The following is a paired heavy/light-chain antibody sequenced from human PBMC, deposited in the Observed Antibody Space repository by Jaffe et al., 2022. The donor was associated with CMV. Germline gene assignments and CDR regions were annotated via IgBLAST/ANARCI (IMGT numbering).Heavy chain of an antibody. Sequence: QVQLVQSGAEVKKPGASVKVSCKASGYTFTSYDINWVRQATGQGLEWMGWMNPNSGNTGYAQKFQGRVTMTRNTSISTAYMELSSLRSEDTAVYYCARCGDGDYGEPEPNYYYYGMDVWGQGTTVTVSS. J-gene: IGHJ6*02. CDR2: MNPNSGNT. V-gene: IGHV1-8*01. CDR3: ARCGDGDYGEPEPNYYYYGMDV. D-gene: IGHD4-17*01. CDR1: GYTFTSYD.
Light chain of an antibody. J-gene: IGLJ3*02. V-gene: IGLV3-25*03. CDR1: ALPKQY. Sequence: SYELTQPPSVSVSPGQTARITCSGDALPKQYAYWYQQKPGQAPVLVIYKDSERPSGIPERFSGSSSGTTVTLTISGVQAEDEADYYCQSADSSGTAKVFGGGTKLTVL. CDR2: KDS. CDR3: QSADSSGTAKV.